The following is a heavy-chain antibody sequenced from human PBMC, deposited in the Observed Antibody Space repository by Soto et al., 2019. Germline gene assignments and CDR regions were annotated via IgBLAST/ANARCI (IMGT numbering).Heavy chain of an antibody. CDR3: AKEGIQLWLNYWYFDL. Sequence: EVQLLESGGGLVQPGGSLRLSCAASGFTFSSYAMSWVRQAPGKGLEWVSAISGSGGSTYYADSVKGRFTISRDNSKNTLYLQMNSLRAEDTAVYYCAKEGIQLWLNYWYFDLWGRGTLFTVSS. D-gene: IGHD5-18*01. CDR2: ISGSGGST. CDR1: GFTFSSYA. V-gene: IGHV3-23*01. J-gene: IGHJ2*01.